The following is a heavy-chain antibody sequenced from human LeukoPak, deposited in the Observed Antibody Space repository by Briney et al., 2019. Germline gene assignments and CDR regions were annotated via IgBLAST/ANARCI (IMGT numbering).Heavy chain of an antibody. D-gene: IGHD3-10*01. CDR3: SKFQSPPGYYYYMDV. J-gene: IGHJ6*03. CDR2: IYPGDSDT. V-gene: IGHV5-51*01. Sequence: GESLKISCKASGYSFTNYWVGWVRQMPGKGLEYMGVIYPGDSDTRYSPSFQGQVTMSADRSISTAYLQWSSLNASDTARYYCSKFQSPPGYYYYMDVWGKGTTVTISS. CDR1: GYSFTNYW.